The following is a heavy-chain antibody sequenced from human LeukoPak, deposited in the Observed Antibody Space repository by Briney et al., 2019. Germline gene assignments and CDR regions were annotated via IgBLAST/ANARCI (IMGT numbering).Heavy chain of an antibody. CDR2: MSVIGGGT. D-gene: IGHD4-17*01. CDR3: AKDQTYGSMDV. CDR1: GFTFSSYA. Sequence: GGSLRLSCAASGFTFSSYAMTWVRQAPGKGLEWVSAMSVIGGGTYYADSVKGRFTISRDNSKNTLYLQMNSLRAEDTAVYYCAKDQTYGSMDVWGKGITVTVSS. J-gene: IGHJ6*03. V-gene: IGHV3-23*01.